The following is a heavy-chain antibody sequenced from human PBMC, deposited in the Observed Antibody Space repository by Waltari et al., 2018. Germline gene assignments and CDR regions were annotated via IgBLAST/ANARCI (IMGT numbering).Heavy chain of an antibody. CDR2: ITFDGGTT. Sequence: EVQLLESGGGLVQPGESLRLSCAASGLTFSSYAMSWVRQAPGKGLEWVSTITFDGGTTHYADSVKGRFTISRDKSKNTLYLQMSSLRAEDTALYYCAKXXXXFVRKPLDYWGQGTLVTVSS. J-gene: IGHJ4*02. V-gene: IGHV3-23*01. CDR3: AKXXXXFVRKPLDY. D-gene: IGHD2-8*01. CDR1: GLTFSSYA.